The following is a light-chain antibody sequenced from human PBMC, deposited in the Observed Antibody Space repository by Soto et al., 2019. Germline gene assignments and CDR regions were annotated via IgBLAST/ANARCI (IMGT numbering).Light chain of an antibody. Sequence: EIVLTQSPGTLSLSPGERATLYCRASQSVSSSYLAWYQQKSGQAPRLLIYGASSRATGIPDRFSGSGSGTDFTLTISSLEPEDLAVYSCQQYGSSLFTFGPGTKVDIK. J-gene: IGKJ3*01. CDR2: GAS. CDR1: QSVSSSY. CDR3: QQYGSSLFT. V-gene: IGKV3-20*01.